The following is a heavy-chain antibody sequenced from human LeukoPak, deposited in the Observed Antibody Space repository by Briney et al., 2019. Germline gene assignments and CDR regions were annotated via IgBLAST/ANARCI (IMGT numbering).Heavy chain of an antibody. CDR2: ISSSSSTI. Sequence: GGSLRLSCAASGFTFSSYSMNWVRQAPGKGLEWVSYISSSSSTIYYADSVEGRFTISRDNSKNTLYLQMNSLRAEDTAVYYCARWGRDLDAFDIWGQGTMVTVSS. CDR3: ARWGRDLDAFDI. J-gene: IGHJ3*02. D-gene: IGHD3-16*01. V-gene: IGHV3-48*01. CDR1: GFTFSSYS.